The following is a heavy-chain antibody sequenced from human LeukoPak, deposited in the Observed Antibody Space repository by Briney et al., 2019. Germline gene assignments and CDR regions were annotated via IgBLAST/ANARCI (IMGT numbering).Heavy chain of an antibody. D-gene: IGHD5-12*01. V-gene: IGHV4-34*01. CDR2: INHSASN. CDR1: GGSFSGYY. J-gene: IGHJ3*02. CDR3: ARGLVGIDVDRVATNPPVAFDI. Sequence: KPSETLSLTCAVYGGSFSGYYWSWIRQPRGKGLEWIGEINHSASNNYNPSFKSPVPISVDTSKNQFSLKVSSVTAADTAVYYCARGLVGIDVDRVATNPPVAFDIWGQGTMVTVSS.